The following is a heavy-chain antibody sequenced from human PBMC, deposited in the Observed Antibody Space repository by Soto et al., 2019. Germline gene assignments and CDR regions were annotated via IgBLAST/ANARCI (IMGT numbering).Heavy chain of an antibody. Sequence: EVQLLESGGGLVQPGGSLRLSCAASGFTFSSYAMSWVRQAPGKGLEWVSAISGSGGSTYYADSVKGRFTISRDNSKNTLYLQMNSLRAEDTAVYYCATDGYCSGGSCLDEYFQHWGQGTLVTVSS. CDR1: GFTFSSYA. D-gene: IGHD2-15*01. CDR3: ATDGYCSGGSCLDEYFQH. V-gene: IGHV3-23*01. CDR2: ISGSGGST. J-gene: IGHJ1*01.